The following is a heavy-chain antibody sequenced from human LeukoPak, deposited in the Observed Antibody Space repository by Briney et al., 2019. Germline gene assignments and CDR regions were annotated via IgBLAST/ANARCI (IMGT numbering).Heavy chain of an antibody. CDR1: GFTFSSYG. V-gene: IGHV3-30*18. CDR3: AKEAAYDFWSGYSIYYYYYYMDV. J-gene: IGHJ6*03. Sequence: GGSLRLSCAASGFTFSSYGMHWVRQAPGKGLEWVAVISYDGSNKYYADPVKGRFTISRDNSKNTLYLQMNSLRAEDTAVYYCAKEAAYDFWSGYSIYYYYYYMDVWGKGTTVTVSS. CDR2: ISYDGSNK. D-gene: IGHD3-3*01.